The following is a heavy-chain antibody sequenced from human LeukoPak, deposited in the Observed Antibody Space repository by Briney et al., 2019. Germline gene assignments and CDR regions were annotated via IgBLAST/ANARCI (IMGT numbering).Heavy chain of an antibody. CDR3: ATYTHWVAGDV. D-gene: IGHD3-16*01. Sequence: GGSLRLSCAASGFTFSSYWMSWVRQAPGKGLEWVANMNQDGSAKDYVDSVKGRFTISRDNARNSLYLQMSRLRAEDTAVYYCATYTHWVAGDVWGQGTTVTVSS. V-gene: IGHV3-7*01. CDR1: GFTFSSYW. J-gene: IGHJ6*02. CDR2: MNQDGSAK.